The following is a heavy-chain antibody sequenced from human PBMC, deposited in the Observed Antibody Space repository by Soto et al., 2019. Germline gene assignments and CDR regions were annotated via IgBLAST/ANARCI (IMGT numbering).Heavy chain of an antibody. CDR1: GFTFSSYS. D-gene: IGHD1-26*01. CDR3: ARDHLYPDSGSYSRPFYSYGMDV. V-gene: IGHV3-48*02. Sequence: GGSPRRSCAASGFTFSSYSMNKLRQAPGKGLEWVSYISSSSSTIYYADSVKGRFTISRDNAKNSLYLQMNSLRDEDTAVYYCARDHLYPDSGSYSRPFYSYGMDVCRAGTTVTVS. J-gene: IGHJ6*02. CDR2: ISSSSSTI.